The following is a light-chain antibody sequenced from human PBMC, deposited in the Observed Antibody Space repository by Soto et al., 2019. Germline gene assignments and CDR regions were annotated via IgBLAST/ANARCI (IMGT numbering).Light chain of an antibody. Sequence: QSALTQPRSVSGSPGQSVTISCTGTNTDIGTYNYVSWYQQHPGKAPKLMIYDVNKRPSGVPDRFSGSKSGNTASLTISGLQAEDEADYYCCSYAGRYIYVFGTGTKATV. CDR1: NTDIGTYNY. V-gene: IGLV2-11*01. CDR2: DVN. CDR3: CSYAGRYIYV. J-gene: IGLJ1*01.